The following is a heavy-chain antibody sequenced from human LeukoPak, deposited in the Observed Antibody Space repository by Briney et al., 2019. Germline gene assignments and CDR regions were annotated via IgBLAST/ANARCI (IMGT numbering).Heavy chain of an antibody. Sequence: SETLSLTCTVSGHSINIYSWNWLRQSPEKGLEWIAYMYYSGTTNYNPSLENRAAISLDLSRHQFSLRLSSVTAADTAVYFCATTDKNRYYINVWGPGTTVIVSS. CDR2: MYYSGTT. V-gene: IGHV4-59*12. CDR1: GHSINIYS. CDR3: ATTDKNRYYINV. J-gene: IGHJ6*01. D-gene: IGHD2-21*01.